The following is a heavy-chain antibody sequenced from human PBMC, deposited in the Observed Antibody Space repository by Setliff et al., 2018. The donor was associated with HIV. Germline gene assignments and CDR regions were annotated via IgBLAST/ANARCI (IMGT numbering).Heavy chain of an antibody. V-gene: IGHV3-64*02. J-gene: IGHJ3*02. CDR3: ARVIAVADDAFDI. D-gene: IGHD6-19*01. CDR2: ISSNGGST. Sequence: PGGSLRLSCAASGFTFSSYAMHWVRQAPGKGLEYVSAISSNGGSTYYADSVKGRFTISRDNPKNTLYLQMGSLRAEDMAVYYCARVIAVADDAFDIWGQGTMVTVSS. CDR1: GFTFSSYA.